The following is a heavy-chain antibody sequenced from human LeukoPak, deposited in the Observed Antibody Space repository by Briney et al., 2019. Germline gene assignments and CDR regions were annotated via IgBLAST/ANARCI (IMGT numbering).Heavy chain of an antibody. CDR2: ISGSGGST. J-gene: IGHJ4*02. V-gene: IGHV3-23*01. CDR1: GFTFSSYA. D-gene: IGHD6-13*01. CDR3: AKAGGKYSSSWDEDY. Sequence: GGSLRLSCAASGFTFSSYAMSWVRQAPGKGLEWVSAISGSGGSTYYADSVKGRFTISRDNSKNTLYLQMNSLRAEDTAVYYCAKAGGKYSSSWDEDYWGQGTLVTVSS.